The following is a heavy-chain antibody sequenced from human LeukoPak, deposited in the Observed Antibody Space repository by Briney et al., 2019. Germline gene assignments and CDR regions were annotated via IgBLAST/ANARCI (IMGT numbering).Heavy chain of an antibody. J-gene: IGHJ4*02. CDR1: GGSISSYY. CDR3: ARGRPYCGGDCYPHLDY. V-gene: IGHV4-59*01. CDR2: IYYSGST. Sequence: PSETLSLTCTASGGSISSYYWSWIRQPPGKGLEWIGYIYYSGSTNYNPSLKSRVTISVDTSKNQFSLKLSSVTAADTAVYYCARGRPYCGGDCYPHLDYWGQGTLVTVSS. D-gene: IGHD2-21*02.